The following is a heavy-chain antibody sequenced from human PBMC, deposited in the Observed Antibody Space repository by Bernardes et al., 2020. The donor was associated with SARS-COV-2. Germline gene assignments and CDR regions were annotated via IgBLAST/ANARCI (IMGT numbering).Heavy chain of an antibody. J-gene: IGHJ4*02. V-gene: IGHV3-23*01. Sequence: GWSLRLSCAASGFTFSTCAMGWVRQAPWKGLEWVALITENGFNTYHPDSVKGRFTISRDNSRSTLYLQMNGLRAEDTALYYCAKTPSSGWDSDFFDYWGQGTLVTVSS. D-gene: IGHD6-19*01. CDR3: AKTPSSGWDSDFFDY. CDR2: ITENGFNT. CDR1: GFTFSTCA.